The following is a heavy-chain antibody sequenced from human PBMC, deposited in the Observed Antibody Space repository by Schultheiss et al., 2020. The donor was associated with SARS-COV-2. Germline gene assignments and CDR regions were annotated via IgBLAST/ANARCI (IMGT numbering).Heavy chain of an antibody. J-gene: IGHJ4*02. Sequence: GGSLRLSCAASGFTFSSYAMSWVRQAPGKGLEWVSVISGSGGSTYYADSVKGRFTISRDNSKNTLYLQMNSLRAEDTAVYYCAKGGDMLTDYYNTNYFDYWGQGTLVTVSS. CDR1: GFTFSSYA. D-gene: IGHD3-9*01. V-gene: IGHV3-23*01. CDR2: ISGSGGST. CDR3: AKGGDMLTDYYNTNYFDY.